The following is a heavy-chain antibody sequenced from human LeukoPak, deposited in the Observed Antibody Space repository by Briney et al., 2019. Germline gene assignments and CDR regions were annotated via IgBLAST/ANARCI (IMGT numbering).Heavy chain of an antibody. J-gene: IGHJ4*02. CDR1: GFTFDDYA. CDR2: ISRNSGSI. V-gene: IGHV3-9*01. Sequence: GGSLRLSCAASGFTFDDYAMHWVRQAPGKGLEWVSGISRNSGSIGYADSVKGRFTISRDNAKNSLYLQMNSLRAEDTALYYCAKGLGGSGSYPIDDWGQGTLVTVSS. CDR3: AKGLGGSGSYPIDD. D-gene: IGHD3-10*01.